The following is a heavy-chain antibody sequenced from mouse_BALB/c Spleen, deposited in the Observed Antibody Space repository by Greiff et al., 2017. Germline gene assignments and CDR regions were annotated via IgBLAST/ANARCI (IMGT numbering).Heavy chain of an antibody. J-gene: IGHJ3*01. D-gene: IGHD1-1*01. Sequence: EVKLVESGPSLVKPSQTLSLTCSVTGDSITSGYWNWIRKFPGKKLEYMGYISYSGSTYYSPSLKSRISISRDTSKKQYYLQLNSVTTEDTATYYCARLDYGSSWFAYWGQGTLVTVS. CDR1: GDSITSGY. CDR3: ARLDYGSSWFAY. V-gene: IGHV3-8*02. CDR2: ISYSGST.